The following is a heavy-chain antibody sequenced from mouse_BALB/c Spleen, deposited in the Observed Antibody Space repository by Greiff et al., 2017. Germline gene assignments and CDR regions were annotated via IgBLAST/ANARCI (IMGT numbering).Heavy chain of an antibody. CDR3: VREYGNYVPFAY. J-gene: IGHJ3*01. V-gene: IGHV2-9-2*01. CDR2: IWTGGGT. CDR1: GFSLTSYD. Sequence: QVQLKESGPGLVAPSQSLSITCTVSGFSLTSYDISWIRQPPGKGLEWLGVIWTGGGTNYNSAFMSRLSISKDNSKSQVFLKMNSLQTDDTAIYYCVREYGNYVPFAYWGQGTLVTVSA. D-gene: IGHD2-10*02.